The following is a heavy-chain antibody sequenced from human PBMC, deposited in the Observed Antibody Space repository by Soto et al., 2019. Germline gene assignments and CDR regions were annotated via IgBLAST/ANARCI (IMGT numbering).Heavy chain of an antibody. Sequence: QVQLVQSGAEVKKPGSSVKVSCKASGGTFSSYAISWVRQAPGQGLEWMGGIIPIFGTANYAQKFQGRVTITADESTSTAYMELSSLRSEDTAVYYCARGAYRGSGSYYRGYSRRYFDYWGQGTLVTVSS. V-gene: IGHV1-69*12. CDR2: IIPIFGTA. CDR3: ARGAYRGSGSYYRGYSRRYFDY. CDR1: GGTFSSYA. J-gene: IGHJ4*02. D-gene: IGHD3-10*01.